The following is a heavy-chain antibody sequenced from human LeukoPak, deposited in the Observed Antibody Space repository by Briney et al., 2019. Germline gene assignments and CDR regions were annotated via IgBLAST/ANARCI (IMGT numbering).Heavy chain of an antibody. J-gene: IGHJ4*02. V-gene: IGHV3-21*01. D-gene: IGHD4-11*01. CDR1: GFTFDDYG. Sequence: GGSLRLSCAASGFTFDDYGMSWVRQAPGKGLEWVSSISSSSSYIYYADSVKGRFTISRDNAKNSLYLQMNSLRAEDTAVYYCARDRRRWSTVTTPDFDYWGQGTLVTVSS. CDR2: ISSSSSYI. CDR3: ARDRRRWSTVTTPDFDY.